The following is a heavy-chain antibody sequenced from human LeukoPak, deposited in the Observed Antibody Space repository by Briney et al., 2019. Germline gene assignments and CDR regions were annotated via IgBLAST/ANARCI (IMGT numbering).Heavy chain of an antibody. CDR1: GFTFSRDS. Sequence: PGGSLRLSCAASGFTFSRDSMNWVRQAPGKGLEWVAFIRYDGSNKYYADSVKGRFTISRDNSKSTLYLQMNSLRAEDTAVYYCAKSSYCSSTSCSTPILDYWGQGTLVTVSS. CDR2: IRYDGSNK. CDR3: AKSSYCSSTSCSTPILDY. D-gene: IGHD2-2*01. V-gene: IGHV3-30*02. J-gene: IGHJ4*02.